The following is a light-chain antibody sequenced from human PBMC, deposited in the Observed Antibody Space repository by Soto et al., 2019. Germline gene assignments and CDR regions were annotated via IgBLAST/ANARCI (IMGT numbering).Light chain of an antibody. J-gene: IGLJ2*01. CDR1: SSNIESNW. CDR2: NNN. V-gene: IGLV1-47*02. CDR3: STWYDDLYTPI. Sequence: QSVVTQAPSVSGTPGQRVTISFSGSSSNIESNWVYWYQQLPGTAPKLLIYNNNQRPSGVPDRFSASKSGTSASLAITGLRDDDEADYYCSTWYDDLYTPIIGGGTKLTVL.